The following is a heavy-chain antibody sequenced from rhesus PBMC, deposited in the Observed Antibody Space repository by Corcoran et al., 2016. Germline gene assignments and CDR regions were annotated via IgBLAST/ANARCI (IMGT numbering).Heavy chain of an antibody. CDR1: GGSISRNY. Sequence: QVQLQESGPGLVKPLETLSLTCVVSGGSISRNYWSWIRQAPGKGLEWMGYIYVSGTSTDSNTSLKSRVTLEVDTSKTQLSLKLSSVSAADTAVYYCARHPELGQLVDYWGQGVLVTVSS. CDR2: IYVSGTST. J-gene: IGHJ4*01. CDR3: ARHPELGQLVDY. D-gene: IGHD6-13*01. V-gene: IGHV4S11*01.